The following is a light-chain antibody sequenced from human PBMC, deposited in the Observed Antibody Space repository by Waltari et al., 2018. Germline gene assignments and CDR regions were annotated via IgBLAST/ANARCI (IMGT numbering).Light chain of an antibody. J-gene: IGKJ1*01. V-gene: IGKV3-15*01. CDR1: QSIRSN. CDR3: QQYDNWLGT. Sequence: EIVMTQSPATLSVFPGERATLSCRASQSIRSNLAWYQHKPGRAPRLLIYGASTRATGIPARFSGSGSGTEFTLTISSLQSEDFAVYFCQQYDNWLGTFGQGTKVEIK. CDR2: GAS.